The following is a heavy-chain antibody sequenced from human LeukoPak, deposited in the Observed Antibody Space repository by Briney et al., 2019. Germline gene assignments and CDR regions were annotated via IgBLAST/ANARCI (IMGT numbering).Heavy chain of an antibody. V-gene: IGHV3-7*01. Sequence: PGGSLRLSCAAAGFTFSSYWMSWVRQAPGKGLEGVANIKQDGSEKYYVDSVKGRFTISRDNAKNSLYLQMNSLRAEDTAVYYCARGGDYHDSSGPIDYWGQGTLVTVSS. J-gene: IGHJ4*02. CDR3: ARGGDYHDSSGPIDY. CDR1: GFTFSSYW. D-gene: IGHD3-22*01. CDR2: IKQDGSEK.